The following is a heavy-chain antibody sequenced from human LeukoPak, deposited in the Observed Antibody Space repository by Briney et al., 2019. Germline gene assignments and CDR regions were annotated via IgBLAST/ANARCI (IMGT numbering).Heavy chain of an antibody. J-gene: IGHJ3*02. CDR1: GYTFTSYA. D-gene: IGHD5-12*01. Sequence: ASVKVSCKASGYTFTSYAMNWVRQAPGQGLEWMGWINTNTGNPTYAQGFTGRFVFSLDTSVSTAYLQISSLKAEDTAVYYCARDHIRSGGDAFDIWGQGTMVTVSS. CDR3: ARDHIRSGGDAFDI. CDR2: INTNTGNP. V-gene: IGHV7-4-1*02.